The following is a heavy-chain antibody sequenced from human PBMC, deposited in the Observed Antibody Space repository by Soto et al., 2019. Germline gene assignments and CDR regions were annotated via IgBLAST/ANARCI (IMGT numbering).Heavy chain of an antibody. Sequence: GTTYYSPSLKSRVTMSLDTSKNQFSLKLNSVTAVDTAVYYCARTLTSNLYRLDIWGQGTMVTVSS. V-gene: IGHV4-28*01. D-gene: IGHD3-16*01. CDR2: GTT. CDR3: ARTLTSNLYRLDI. J-gene: IGHJ3*02.